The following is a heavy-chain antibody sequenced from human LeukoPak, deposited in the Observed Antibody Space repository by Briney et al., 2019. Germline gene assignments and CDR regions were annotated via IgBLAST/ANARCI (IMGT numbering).Heavy chain of an antibody. CDR3: AKGLIEYSSSSDYYYMDV. D-gene: IGHD6-6*01. CDR1: GFTFSSYA. CDR2: IRGSGGRK. Sequence: GGSLRLSCAASGFTFSSYAMSWVRQAPGKGLEWVSAIRGSGGRKYYADSVKGRFTISRDNSKNTLYLQMNSLRAEDTAVYYCAKGLIEYSSSSDYYYMDVWGKGTTVTVSS. V-gene: IGHV3-23*01. J-gene: IGHJ6*03.